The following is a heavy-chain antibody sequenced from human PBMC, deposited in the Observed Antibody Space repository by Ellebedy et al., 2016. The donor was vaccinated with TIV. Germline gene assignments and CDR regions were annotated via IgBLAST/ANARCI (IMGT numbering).Heavy chain of an antibody. Sequence: GSLRLXXSVSGCSISSYYWGWIRQPPGRGLEGIGFIDYSGGTIYNPSLKSRVTISVDTPTNQFSLKLSSVTAADTAVYYCARHHRDCSGGRCYTFDSWGQGTLVTVST. J-gene: IGHJ4*02. CDR1: GCSISSYY. CDR3: ARHHRDCSGGRCYTFDS. CDR2: IDYSGGT. D-gene: IGHD2-15*01. V-gene: IGHV4-59*08.